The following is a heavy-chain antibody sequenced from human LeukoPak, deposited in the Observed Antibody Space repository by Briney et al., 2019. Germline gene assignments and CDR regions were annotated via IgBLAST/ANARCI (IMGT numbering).Heavy chain of an antibody. CDR1: GGSFSGYY. Sequence: SETLSLTCAVYGGSFSGYYWSWIRQPPGKGLEWIGEINHSGSTNYNPSLKSRVTISVDTSKNQFSLKLSSVTAADTAVYYCARGLGYCSSTSCYSPQFDPWGQGTLVTVSS. CDR2: INHSGST. V-gene: IGHV4-34*01. D-gene: IGHD2-2*02. J-gene: IGHJ5*02. CDR3: ARGLGYCSSTSCYSPQFDP.